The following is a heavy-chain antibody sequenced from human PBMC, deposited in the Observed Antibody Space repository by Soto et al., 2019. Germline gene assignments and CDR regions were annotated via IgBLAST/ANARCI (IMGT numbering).Heavy chain of an antibody. D-gene: IGHD6-19*01. CDR1: GYTLSNYY. CDR3: ARGYSSGWYSYYMDV. V-gene: IGHV1-46*01. CDR2: INPSGGST. J-gene: IGHJ6*03. Sequence: ASVKVSCKASGYTLSNYYMHWVRQAPGQGLEWMGIINPSGGSTSYAQKFQGRLTMTRDTSTSTVYMELSRLSSEDTAVYYCARGYSSGWYSYYMDVWDKGTTVTVFS.